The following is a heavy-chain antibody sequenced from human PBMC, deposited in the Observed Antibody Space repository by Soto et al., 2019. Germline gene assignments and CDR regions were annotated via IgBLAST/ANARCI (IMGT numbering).Heavy chain of an antibody. D-gene: IGHD2-15*01. V-gene: IGHV3-30*18. Sequence: QVQLAESGGGVVQPGRSLRLSCAASGFTFDNYGLHWVRQAPGKGLEWVAVISYDGSKKFYADSVTGRFTISRDNSKNTLYLQMNTLRVEDTAVYYCAKDLNVVVVVTATRGLDVWGQGTTVTVSS. CDR3: AKDLNVVVVVTATRGLDV. CDR1: GFTFDNYG. J-gene: IGHJ6*02. CDR2: ISYDGSKK.